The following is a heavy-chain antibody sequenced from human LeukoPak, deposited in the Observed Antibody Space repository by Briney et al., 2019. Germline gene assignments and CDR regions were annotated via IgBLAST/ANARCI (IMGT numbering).Heavy chain of an antibody. V-gene: IGHV3-30*02. CDR3: AKISSSAESNCDY. Sequence: GGSLRLSYAASGFTFSTYPMHWLRQAPGKGLEWVAFIWPDGSKKYYADSVKGRFAISRENSKNTVYVQMNDLRPDDTALYFCAKISSSAESNCDYWGQGTLLTVSS. CDR1: GFTFSTYP. D-gene: IGHD6-25*01. CDR2: IWPDGSKK. J-gene: IGHJ4*02.